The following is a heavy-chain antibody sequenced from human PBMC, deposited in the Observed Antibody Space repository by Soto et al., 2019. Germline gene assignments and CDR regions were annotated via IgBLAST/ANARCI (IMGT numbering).Heavy chain of an antibody. CDR2: ISYDGSNK. D-gene: IGHD3-3*01. CDR1: GFTFSSYA. Sequence: QVQLVESGGGVVQPGRSLRLSCAASGFTFSSYAMHWVRQAPGKGLEWVAVISYDGSNKYYADSVKGRFTISRDNSKNTLYLQMNSLRAEDTAVYYCARDYYDFWGQSYFDYWGQGTLVTVSS. V-gene: IGHV3-30-3*01. CDR3: ARDYYDFWGQSYFDY. J-gene: IGHJ4*02.